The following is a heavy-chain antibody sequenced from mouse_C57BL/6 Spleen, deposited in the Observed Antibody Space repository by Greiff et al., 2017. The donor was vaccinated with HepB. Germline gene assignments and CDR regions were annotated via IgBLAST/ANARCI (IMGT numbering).Heavy chain of an antibody. CDR3: ARGTYDYDEGAWFAY. CDR1: GYTFTCYW. J-gene: IGHJ3*01. CDR2: IIPSSGYT. V-gene: IGHV1-7*01. D-gene: IGHD2-4*01. Sequence: QVQLQQSGAELAKPGASVKLSCKASGYTFTCYWMHWVNQRPGQGLAWIGYIIPSSGYTKYNQKFKDKATLTADKSSSTAYMQLSSLTYEDSAVYYCARGTYDYDEGAWFAYWGQGTLVTVSA.